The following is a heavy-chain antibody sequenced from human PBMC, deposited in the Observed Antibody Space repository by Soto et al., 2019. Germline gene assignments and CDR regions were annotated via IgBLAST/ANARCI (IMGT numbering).Heavy chain of an antibody. CDR3: AARRVGLYAMDV. D-gene: IGHD3-10*01. J-gene: IGHJ6*02. V-gene: IGHV1-58*01. Sequence: MQLVQSGPEVKKPGTSVKVSCKASGFTFSTSSVQWVRQARGQRPEWIGWIVGGSGNTNYAPKFQQRVIITRDMSTTTAYMEVTSLIYDDTAMYYCAARRVGLYAMDVWVQGTTVTVSS. CDR1: GFTFSTSS. CDR2: IVGGSGNT.